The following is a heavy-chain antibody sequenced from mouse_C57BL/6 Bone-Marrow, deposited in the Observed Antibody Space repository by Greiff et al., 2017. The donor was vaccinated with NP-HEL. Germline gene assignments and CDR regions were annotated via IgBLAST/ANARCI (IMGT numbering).Heavy chain of an antibody. CDR2: IDPSDSET. D-gene: IGHD1-1*01. CDR1: GYTFTSYW. CDR3: ARGYYGSSPFAY. J-gene: IGHJ3*01. Sequence: QVQLKQPGAELVRPGSSVKLSCKASGYTFTSYWMHWVKQRPIPGLEWIGNIDPSDSETHYNQKFKDKATLTVDKSSSTAYMQLSSLTSEDSAVYYCARGYYGSSPFAYWGQGTLVTVSA. V-gene: IGHV1-52*01.